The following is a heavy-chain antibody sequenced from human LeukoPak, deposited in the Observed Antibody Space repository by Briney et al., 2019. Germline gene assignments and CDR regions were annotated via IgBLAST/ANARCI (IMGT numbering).Heavy chain of an antibody. CDR2: INYSGGT. V-gene: IGHV4-59*01. D-gene: IGHD4-23*01. Sequence: SETLSLTCTVSGGSISSYYCSWIRQSPGKGLEWIGYINYSGGTDYNPSLKSRVTISVDTSKNQFSLKLNSVTAADTAVYYCAREGYGDNSGALDYWGRGALVTVSS. CDR1: GGSISSYY. CDR3: AREGYGDNSGALDY. J-gene: IGHJ4*02.